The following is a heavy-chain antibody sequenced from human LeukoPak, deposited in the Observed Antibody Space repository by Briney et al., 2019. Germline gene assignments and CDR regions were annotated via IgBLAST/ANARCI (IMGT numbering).Heavy chain of an antibody. CDR1: GFTFSSYG. CDR3: ARDHDSTGYQPFKH. V-gene: IGHV3-33*01. CDR2: IWCDGSNK. J-gene: IGHJ1*01. D-gene: IGHD3-22*01. Sequence: GRSLRLSCAASGFTFSSYGMHWVRQAPGKGLEWVAIIWCDGSNKYYADSVKGRFTISRDNSKNTLYLQMNSLRAEDTAMYYCARDHDSTGYQPFKHWGQGTLVTVSS.